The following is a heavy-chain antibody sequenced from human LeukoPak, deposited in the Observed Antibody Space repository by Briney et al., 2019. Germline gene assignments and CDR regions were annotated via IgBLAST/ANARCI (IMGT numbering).Heavy chain of an antibody. J-gene: IGHJ4*02. Sequence: GGPLRLSCTTSGFTFGDYAMSWVRQAPGKGLEWVGFIRSKTYGGTTEHAASVKGRFTISRDDSKSIAYLQMNSLKTEDTAVYYCTQYGDNANLDYWGQGTLVTVSS. CDR3: TQYGDNANLDY. D-gene: IGHD4-17*01. CDR1: GFTFGDYA. V-gene: IGHV3-49*04. CDR2: IRSKTYGGTT.